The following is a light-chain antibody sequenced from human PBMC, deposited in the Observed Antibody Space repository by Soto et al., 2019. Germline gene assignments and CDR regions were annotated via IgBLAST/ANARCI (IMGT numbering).Light chain of an antibody. CDR1: SSDVGSYNL. CDR2: EVS. Sequence: QSVLTQPASVSGSPGQSITISCTGTSSDVGSYNLVSWYQQHPGKAPKLMIYEVSHRPSGVSNRFSGSKSDNTASLTISGLQAEDEADYYCSSYTSIGTLYVFGTGTKVIAL. J-gene: IGLJ1*01. CDR3: SSYTSIGTLYV. V-gene: IGLV2-14*02.